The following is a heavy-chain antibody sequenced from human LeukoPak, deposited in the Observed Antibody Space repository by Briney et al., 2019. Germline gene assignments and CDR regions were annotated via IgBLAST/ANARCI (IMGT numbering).Heavy chain of an antibody. J-gene: IGHJ4*02. CDR2: ISYDGSNK. Sequence: GGSLRLSCAASGFTFSSYGMHWVRQAPGKGLEWVAVISYDGSNKYYADSVKGRFTISRDNSKNTLYLQMNSLRAEDTAVYYCAKDHGSSGWFDYWGQGTLVTVSS. CDR3: AKDHGSSGWFDY. CDR1: GFTFSSYG. D-gene: IGHD6-19*01. V-gene: IGHV3-30*18.